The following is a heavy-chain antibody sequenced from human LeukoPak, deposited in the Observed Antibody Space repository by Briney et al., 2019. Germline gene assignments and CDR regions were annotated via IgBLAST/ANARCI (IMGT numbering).Heavy chain of an antibody. V-gene: IGHV3-9*01. CDR1: GFTFDDYA. D-gene: IGHD3-22*01. Sequence: PGRSLRLACAASGFTFDDYAMHWVRQAPGKGLESVSGISWNSGSIGYADSVKGRFTISRDNAKNSLYLQMNSLKAEDTALYYCAKDSGRSYDISGYSAYYFDYWGQGTLVTVSS. J-gene: IGHJ4*02. CDR2: ISWNSGSI. CDR3: AKDSGRSYDISGYSAYYFDY.